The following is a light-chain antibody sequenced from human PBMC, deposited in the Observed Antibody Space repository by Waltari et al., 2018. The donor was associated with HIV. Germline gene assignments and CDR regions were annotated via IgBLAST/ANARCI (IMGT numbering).Light chain of an antibody. CDR1: KLGDKY. Sequence: SYELTQPASVSVSPGQTASITCSGDKLGDKYVSWYQQKPGQSPVVVIYQDKKRPSGIPERFAGSNPGNTATLNISGTQALDEADYYCQAWDSSTVVFGGGTKVTVL. J-gene: IGLJ2*01. CDR2: QDK. V-gene: IGLV3-1*01. CDR3: QAWDSSTVV.